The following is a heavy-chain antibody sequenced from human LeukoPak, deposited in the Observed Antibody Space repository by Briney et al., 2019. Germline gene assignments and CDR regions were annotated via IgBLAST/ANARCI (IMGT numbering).Heavy chain of an antibody. CDR2: IYYSGST. J-gene: IGHJ5*02. V-gene: IGHV4-39*07. Sequence: SETLSLTCTVSGGSISSSSYYWGWLRQPPGKGLEWIGSIYYSGSTYYNPSLNSRVTMSLDTSKNQFSLELSPVTAADTAVYYCARRIIARGLGQENWFDPWGQGILVTVSS. CDR1: GGSISSSSYY. D-gene: IGHD3-16*01. CDR3: ARRIIARGLGQENWFDP.